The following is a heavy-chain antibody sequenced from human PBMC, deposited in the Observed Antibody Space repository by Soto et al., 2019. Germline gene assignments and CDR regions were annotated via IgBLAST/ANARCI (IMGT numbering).Heavy chain of an antibody. J-gene: IGHJ6*02. CDR2: ISYDGSHK. Sequence: GSLRLSCAVSGFTFSTYGMHWVRQAPGQGLEWVAVISYDGSHKFYADSVKGRFTISRDNSRNTLYLQMDSLRPEDTALYYCAKDGRPWVADKDPYYGLDVWGRGTTVTVSS. CDR1: GFTFSTYG. CDR3: AKDGRPWVADKDPYYGLDV. V-gene: IGHV3-30*18. D-gene: IGHD6-19*01.